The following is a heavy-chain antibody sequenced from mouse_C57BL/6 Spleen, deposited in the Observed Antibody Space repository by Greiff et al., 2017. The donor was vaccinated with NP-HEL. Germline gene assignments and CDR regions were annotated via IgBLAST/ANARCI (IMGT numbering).Heavy chain of an antibody. D-gene: IGHD1-1*01. Sequence: EVQGVESGGGLVKPGGSLKLSCAASGFTFSSYAMSWVRQTPEKRLEWVATISDGGSYTYYPDNVKGRFTISRDNAKNNLYLQMSHLKSEDTAMYYCARGGYYGSSYGWYFDVWGTGTTVTVSS. CDR1: GFTFSSYA. V-gene: IGHV5-4*01. J-gene: IGHJ1*03. CDR3: ARGGYYGSSYGWYFDV. CDR2: ISDGGSYT.